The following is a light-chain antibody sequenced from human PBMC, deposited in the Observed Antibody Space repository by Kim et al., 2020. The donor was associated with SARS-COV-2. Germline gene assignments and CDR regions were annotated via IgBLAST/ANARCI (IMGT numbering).Light chain of an antibody. CDR2: GAS. V-gene: IGKV3-20*01. J-gene: IGKJ4*01. CDR3: QQYGSSPPLT. CDR1: QSVSSNY. Sequence: EIVLTQSPGTLSLSPGERATLSCRASQSVSSNYLAWYQQKPGQAPRLLIYGASSRATGIPDRFSGSGSGTDFTLTISRLESEDFAVYYCQQYGSSPPLTFGEGTKLDIK.